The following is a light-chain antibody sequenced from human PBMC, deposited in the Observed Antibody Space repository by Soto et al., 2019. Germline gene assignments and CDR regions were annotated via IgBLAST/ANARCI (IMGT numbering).Light chain of an antibody. Sequence: IGLKQSPVTLSLYPRERATLSCRASQSVSSYLAWYQQKPGQAPRLLIYGASSRPTGIPDRFSGSGSGTDFTLTISRLEPEDFAVYYCQQYGSSSTFGQGTRLEIK. V-gene: IGKV3-20*01. CDR1: QSVSSY. CDR3: QQYGSSST. CDR2: GAS. J-gene: IGKJ5*01.